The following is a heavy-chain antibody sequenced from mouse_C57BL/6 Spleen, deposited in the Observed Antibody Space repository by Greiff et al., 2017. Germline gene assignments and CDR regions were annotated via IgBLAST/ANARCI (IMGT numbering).Heavy chain of an antibody. CDR2: ISSGGSYT. D-gene: IGHD2-4*01. V-gene: IGHV5-6*01. CDR1: GFTFSSYG. J-gene: IGHJ3*01. Sequence: EVQLVESGGDLVKPGGSLKLSCAASGFTFSSYGMSWVRQTPDKRLEWVATISSGGSYTYYPDSVKGRFTISRDNAKNTLYLQMSSLKSEDTAMYYCAGYDYDETPFAYWGQGTLVTVSA. CDR3: AGYDYDETPFAY.